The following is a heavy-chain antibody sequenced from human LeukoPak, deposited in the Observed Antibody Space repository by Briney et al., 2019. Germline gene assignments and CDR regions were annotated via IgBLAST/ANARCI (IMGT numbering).Heavy chain of an antibody. Sequence: PSQTLSLTCTVSGGSISSGGYYWSWIRQPPGKGLEWIGYIYHSGSTYYNPSLKSRVTISVDRSKNQFSLKLSSVTAADTAVYYCARDAPPEYSSSSGGVWFDPWGQGTLVTVSS. J-gene: IGHJ5*02. CDR2: IYHSGST. CDR3: ARDAPPEYSSSSGGVWFDP. V-gene: IGHV4-30-2*01. CDR1: GGSISSGGYY. D-gene: IGHD6-6*01.